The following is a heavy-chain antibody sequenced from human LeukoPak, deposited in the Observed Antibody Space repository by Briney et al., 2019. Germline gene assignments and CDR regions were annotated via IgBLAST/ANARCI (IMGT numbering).Heavy chain of an antibody. CDR3: ARGPPHYDFWSGYSYFDY. V-gene: IGHV4-34*01. J-gene: IGHJ4*02. D-gene: IGHD3-3*01. CDR2: INHSGST. Sequence: SETLSLTCAVYGGSFSGYYWSWIRQPPGKGLDCIGEINHSGSTNYNPSLKSRVTISVDTSKNQFSLKLSSVTAADTAVYYCARGPPHYDFWSGYSYFDYWGQGTLVTVSS. CDR1: GGSFSGYY.